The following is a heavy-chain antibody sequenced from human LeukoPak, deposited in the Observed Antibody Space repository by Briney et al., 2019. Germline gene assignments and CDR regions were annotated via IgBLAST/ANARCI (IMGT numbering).Heavy chain of an antibody. V-gene: IGHV4-59*06. CDR1: GGSISSYY. CDR3: AREVGATDAFDI. D-gene: IGHD1-26*01. J-gene: IGHJ3*02. Sequence: SETLSLTCTVSGGSISSYYWSWIRQPPGKGLEWIGYSYYSGSTYYNPSLKSRVTISVETSKNQFSLKLSSVTAADTAVYYCAREVGATDAFDIWGRGTMVTVSS. CDR2: SYYSGST.